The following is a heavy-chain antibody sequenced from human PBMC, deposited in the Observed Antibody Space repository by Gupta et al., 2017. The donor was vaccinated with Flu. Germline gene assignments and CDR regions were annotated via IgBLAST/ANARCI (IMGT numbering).Heavy chain of an antibody. CDR2: IYTSGST. J-gene: IGHJ2*01. CDR3: AREDVKDYYDSSGYPQGGDWYFDL. V-gene: IGHV4-61*02. D-gene: IGHD3-22*01. CDR1: GGSISSGSYY. Sequence: QVQLQESAPGLVKPSQTLSLTCTVSGGSISSGSYYWSWIRQPAGKGLEWIGRIYTSGSTNYNPSLKSRVTISVDTSKNQFSLKLSSVTAADTAVYYCAREDVKDYYDSSGYPQGGDWYFDLWGRGTLVTVSS.